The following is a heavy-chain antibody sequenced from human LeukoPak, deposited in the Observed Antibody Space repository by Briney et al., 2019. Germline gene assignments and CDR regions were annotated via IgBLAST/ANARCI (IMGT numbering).Heavy chain of an antibody. CDR1: GYTLTELS. CDR3: ATIPAPSGDGFMNY. J-gene: IGHJ4*02. D-gene: IGHD1-26*01. V-gene: IGHV1-24*01. CDR2: FDPEDGET. Sequence: ASVKVSCKVSGYTLTELSMHWVRQAPGKGLEWMGGFDPEDGETIYAQKFQGRVTMNKDTSTDTAYMELSSLRSEDTAVYYCATIPAPSGDGFMNYWGQGTLVTVSS.